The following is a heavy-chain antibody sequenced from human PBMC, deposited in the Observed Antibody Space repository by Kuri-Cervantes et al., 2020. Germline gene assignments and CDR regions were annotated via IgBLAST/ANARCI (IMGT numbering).Heavy chain of an antibody. J-gene: IGHJ4*02. Sequence: ASVKVSCKASGGTFSSYAISWVRQAPGQGLEWMGWISAYNGNTNYAQKLQDRVTMTTDTSTSTAYMELRSLRSDDTAVYYCARSGVGGTTSLESWGQGTLVTVSS. CDR3: ARSGVGGTTSLES. CDR2: ISAYNGNT. CDR1: GGTFSSYA. V-gene: IGHV1-18*01. D-gene: IGHD1-26*01.